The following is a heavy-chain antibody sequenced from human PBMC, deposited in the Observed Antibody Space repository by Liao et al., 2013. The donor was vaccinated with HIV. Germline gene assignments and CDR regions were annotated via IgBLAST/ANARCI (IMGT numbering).Heavy chain of an antibody. CDR3: ARDRGYDFGSSSGAFAL. D-gene: IGHD3-3*01. CDR2: IYYSGST. Sequence: QLQLQESGAGLVKPSQTLSLTCAVSGGAISSGGYSWNWIRQPPGKGLEWIGYIYYSGSTYYNPSLKSRVTISLDTSKNQFSLKLSSVTAADTAVYYCARDRGYDFGSSSGAFALWGQGTMVTVSS. V-gene: IGHV4-30-2*05. CDR1: GGAISSGGYS. J-gene: IGHJ3*01.